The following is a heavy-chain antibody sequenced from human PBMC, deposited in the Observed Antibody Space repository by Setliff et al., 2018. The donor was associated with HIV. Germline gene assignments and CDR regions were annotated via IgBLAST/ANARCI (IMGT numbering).Heavy chain of an antibody. Sequence: ASVKVSCKASGYTFTSYYMHRVRQAPGQGPEWMGIINPSGGSTSYAQKFQGRVTMTTDTFTSTVYMELSSLRSDDTAVYYCARSYNSGSGYYYDDSFDFWGQGTLVTVSS. D-gene: IGHD3-22*01. V-gene: IGHV1-46*01. J-gene: IGHJ4*02. CDR3: ARSYNSGSGYYYDDSFDF. CDR1: GYTFTSYY. CDR2: INPSGGST.